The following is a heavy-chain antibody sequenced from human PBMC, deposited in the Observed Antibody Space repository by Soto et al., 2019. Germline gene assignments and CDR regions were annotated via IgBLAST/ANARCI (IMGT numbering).Heavy chain of an antibody. CDR2: ISGSGGST. CDR3: ARRGSGSDYDY. D-gene: IGHD1-26*01. Sequence: EVQLLESGGGLVQPGGSLRLSCAASGFTFSSYAMRWVRQAPVKGLEWVSAISGSGGSTYYADSVKGRFTISRDNSKNTLYLQMNSLRAEDTAVYYFARRGSGSDYDYWGQGTLVTVSS. CDR1: GFTFSSYA. V-gene: IGHV3-23*01. J-gene: IGHJ4*02.